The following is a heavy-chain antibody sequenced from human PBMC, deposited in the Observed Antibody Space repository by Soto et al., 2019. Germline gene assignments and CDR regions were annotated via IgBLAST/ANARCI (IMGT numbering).Heavy chain of an antibody. CDR1: GYTFTSYA. Sequence: QVQLVQSGAEVKKPGASVKVSCKASGYTFTSYAMHWVRQAPGQRLEWMGWINAGNGNTKYSQKFQGRVTITRDTSASTAYMELSSLRSEDTAVYYCSRGVGLYSNYDYWGQGTLVTVSS. CDR2: INAGNGNT. V-gene: IGHV1-3*01. CDR3: SRGVGLYSNYDY. D-gene: IGHD2-2*02. J-gene: IGHJ4*02.